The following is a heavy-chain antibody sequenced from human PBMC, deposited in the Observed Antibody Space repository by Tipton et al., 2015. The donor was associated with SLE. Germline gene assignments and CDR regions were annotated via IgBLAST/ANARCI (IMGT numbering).Heavy chain of an antibody. CDR2: IGYVYRSQST. Sequence: TLSLTCSVSGFSISSGYYWGWIRQPPGKGLEWIGYIGYVYRSQSTNYNASLKSRVTMSLESSKNQFSLKLTSVTAADTADYYCARVTHSCSGGSCYGFYFEYWGQGILVTVSS. J-gene: IGHJ4*02. CDR3: ARVTHSCSGGSCYGFYFEY. CDR1: GFSISSGYY. D-gene: IGHD2-15*01. V-gene: IGHV4-38-2*02.